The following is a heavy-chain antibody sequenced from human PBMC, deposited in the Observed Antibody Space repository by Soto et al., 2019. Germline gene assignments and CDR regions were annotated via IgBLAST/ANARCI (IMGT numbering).Heavy chain of an antibody. D-gene: IGHD2-2*02. V-gene: IGHV1-18*01. CDR3: ARLNRLYCITTSCYIADY. CDR1: GYTFTSYG. J-gene: IGHJ4*02. Sequence: ASVKVSCKASGYTFTSYGISWVRQAPGQGLEWMGWISRYNGNTNYAQKLQGRVTMTTDTSTSTAYMELRSLRSDDTAVYYCARLNRLYCITTSCYIADYWGQGTLVTVSS. CDR2: ISRYNGNT.